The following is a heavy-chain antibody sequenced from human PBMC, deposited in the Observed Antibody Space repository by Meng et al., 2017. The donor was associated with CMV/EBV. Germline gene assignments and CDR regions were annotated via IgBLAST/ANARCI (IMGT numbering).Heavy chain of an antibody. J-gene: IGHJ4*02. CDR3: ARGLITMVRGVPFDY. Sequence: QVHLQESGQGWAKPSQTLPLTCTVVGGFISWGSCYRSWIRQPAGKGLEWIGRIYTSGSTNYNPSLKSRVTISVDTSKNQFSLKLSSVTAADTAVYYCARGLITMVRGVPFDYWGQGTLVTVSS. CDR2: IYTSGST. D-gene: IGHD3-10*01. CDR1: GGFISWGSCY. V-gene: IGHV4-61*02.